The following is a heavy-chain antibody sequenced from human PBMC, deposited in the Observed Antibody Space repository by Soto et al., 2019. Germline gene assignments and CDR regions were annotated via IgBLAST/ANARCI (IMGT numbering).Heavy chain of an antibody. CDR1: GGSISSSSYY. Sequence: SETLSLTCTVSGGSISSSSYYWGWIRQPPGKGLEWIGSIYYSGSTYYNPSLKSRVTISVDTSKNQFSLKLSSVTAADTAVYYCARHSSRYNWFDPWGQGTLVTVSS. CDR2: IYYSGST. J-gene: IGHJ5*02. CDR3: ARHSSRYNWFDP. V-gene: IGHV4-39*01.